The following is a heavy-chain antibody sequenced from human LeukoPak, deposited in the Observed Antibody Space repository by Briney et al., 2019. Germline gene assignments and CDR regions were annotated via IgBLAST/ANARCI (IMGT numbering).Heavy chain of an antibody. J-gene: IGHJ4*02. Sequence: PSETLSLTCTVSGGSISSSSYYWGWIRQPPGKGLEWIGRIYYSGSTYYNPSLKSRVTISVDTSKNQFSLKLRSVTAADTAVYYCASRSVRGGREFDYWGQGTLVTVSS. V-gene: IGHV4-39*01. CDR2: IYYSGST. CDR3: ASRSVRGGREFDY. CDR1: GGSISSSSYY. D-gene: IGHD2-15*01.